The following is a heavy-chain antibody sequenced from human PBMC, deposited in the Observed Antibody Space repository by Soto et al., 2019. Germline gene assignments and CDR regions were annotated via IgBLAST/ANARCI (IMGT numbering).Heavy chain of an antibody. D-gene: IGHD3-10*01. CDR1: GFTFNTYW. J-gene: IGHJ6*02. CDR2: IKQDGSET. Sequence: EVQLVESGGGLVQPGGSLRLSCAASGFTFNTYWMTWVRQAPGKGLEWVANIKQDGSETYYVDSVKGRFTISRDNAKNSLYLQMNSLRAEDTAVYYCARDPPYGSGTSQNYGMDVWGQETTVTVSS. CDR3: ARDPPYGSGTSQNYGMDV. V-gene: IGHV3-7*04.